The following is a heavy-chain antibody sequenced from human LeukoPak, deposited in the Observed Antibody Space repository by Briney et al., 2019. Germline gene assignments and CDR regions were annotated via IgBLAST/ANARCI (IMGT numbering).Heavy chain of an antibody. V-gene: IGHV3-48*03. CDR1: GFTFSSYE. D-gene: IGHD6-6*01. Sequence: GGSLRLSCAASGFTFSSYEMNWARQAPGKGLEWVSYISSSGSTIYYADSVKGRFTISRDNAKNSLYLQMNSLRAEDTAVYYCARGGEYSSSSCFDYWGQGTLVTVSS. CDR2: ISSSGSTI. J-gene: IGHJ4*02. CDR3: ARGGEYSSSSCFDY.